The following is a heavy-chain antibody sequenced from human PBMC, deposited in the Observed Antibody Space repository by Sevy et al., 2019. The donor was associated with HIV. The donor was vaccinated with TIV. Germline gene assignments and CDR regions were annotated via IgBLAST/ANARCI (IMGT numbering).Heavy chain of an antibody. J-gene: IGHJ4*02. D-gene: IGHD4-17*01. CDR2: IWFDGSNT. Sequence: QLGGPLRLSCAASGFTFSTYGMHWVRQAPGKGLEWVALIWFDGSNTYYADSVKGRFTISRDIAKNTLHLQMNSLRAEDTAVYYCARDLEFYDYGDYGPAFMPDYWGQGTLVTVSS. CDR3: ARDLEFYDYGDYGPAFMPDY. CDR1: GFTFSTYG. V-gene: IGHV3-33*01.